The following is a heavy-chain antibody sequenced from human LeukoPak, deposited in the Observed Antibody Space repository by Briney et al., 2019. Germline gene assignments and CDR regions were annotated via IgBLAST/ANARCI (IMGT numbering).Heavy chain of an antibody. V-gene: IGHV4-34*01. CDR3: ARARTLYDYVWGSYRPGFYFDY. J-gene: IGHJ4*02. CDR2: INHSGST. D-gene: IGHD3-16*02. Sequence: PETLSLTCAVYGGSFSGYYWSWIRQPPGKGLEWIGEINHSGSTNYNPSLKSRVTISVDTSKNQFSLKLSSVTAADTAVYYCARARTLYDYVWGSYRPGFYFDYWGQGTLVTVSS. CDR1: GGSFSGYY.